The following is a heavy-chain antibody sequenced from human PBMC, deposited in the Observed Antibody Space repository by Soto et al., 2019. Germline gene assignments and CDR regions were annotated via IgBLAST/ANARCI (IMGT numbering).Heavy chain of an antibody. D-gene: IGHD7-27*01. CDR1: GGSISSSSYY. J-gene: IGHJ4*02. CDR2: IYYSGST. Sequence: SETLSLTCTVSGGSISSSSYYWGWIRQPPGKGLEWIGSIYYSGSTYYNPSLKSRVTISVDTSKNQFSLKLSSVTAADTAVYYCARRWGTYFDFWGQGTLVTVSS. V-gene: IGHV4-39*07. CDR3: ARRWGTYFDF.